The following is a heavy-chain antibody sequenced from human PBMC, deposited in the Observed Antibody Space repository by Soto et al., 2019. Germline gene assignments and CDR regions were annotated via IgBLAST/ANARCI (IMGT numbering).Heavy chain of an antibody. CDR1: GFPFSNAW. V-gene: IGHV3-15*07. Sequence: PGGSLRLSCAASGFPFSNAWMNWVRQAPGKGLEWVGRIKSKTDGGTTDYAAPVKGRFTISRDDSKNTLYLQMNSLKTEDTAVYYCTTDLYYYDSSGYPTPFDYWGQGTLVTVSS. CDR2: IKSKTDGGTT. D-gene: IGHD3-22*01. CDR3: TTDLYYYDSSGYPTPFDY. J-gene: IGHJ4*02.